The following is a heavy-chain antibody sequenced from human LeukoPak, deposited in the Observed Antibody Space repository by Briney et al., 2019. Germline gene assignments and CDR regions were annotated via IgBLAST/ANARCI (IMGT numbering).Heavy chain of an antibody. CDR3: ASNYGGKRCFDY. D-gene: IGHD4-11*01. CDR1: GGSISSYY. Sequence: PSETLSLTCTVSGGSISSYYWGWIRQPPGKGLEWIGSIYHSGSTYYNPSLKSRVTISVDTSKNQFSLKLSSVTAADTAVYYCASNYGGKRCFDYWGQGTLVTVSS. J-gene: IGHJ4*02. V-gene: IGHV4-38-2*02. CDR2: IYHSGST.